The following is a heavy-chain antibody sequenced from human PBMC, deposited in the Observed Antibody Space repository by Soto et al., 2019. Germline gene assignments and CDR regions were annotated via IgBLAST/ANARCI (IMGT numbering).Heavy chain of an antibody. Sequence: QVQLVESGGGVVQPGRSLRLSCAASGFTFSIYAMHWVRQAPGKGLEWVAVISYDGSNKYYADSVKGRFTISRDNSKNTRYLQMNRRRAEDTAVYYCARARLDTPALDYWGQGTRVTVSS. D-gene: IGHD2-2*01. CDR3: ARARLDTPALDY. V-gene: IGHV3-30-3*01. CDR2: ISYDGSNK. J-gene: IGHJ4*02. CDR1: GFTFSIYA.